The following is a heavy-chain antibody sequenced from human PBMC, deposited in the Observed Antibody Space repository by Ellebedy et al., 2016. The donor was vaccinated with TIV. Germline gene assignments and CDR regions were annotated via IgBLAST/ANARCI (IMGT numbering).Heavy chain of an antibody. V-gene: IGHV3-9*01. D-gene: IGHD3-22*01. Sequence: GGSLRLSXAASGFTFDDYAMHWVRQAPGKGLEWVSGISWNSGSIGYADSVKGRFTISRDNAKNSLYLQMNSLRAEDTALYYCAKGGAYYYDSSGRGDAFDIWGQGTMVTVSS. CDR1: GFTFDDYA. J-gene: IGHJ3*02. CDR2: ISWNSGSI. CDR3: AKGGAYYYDSSGRGDAFDI.